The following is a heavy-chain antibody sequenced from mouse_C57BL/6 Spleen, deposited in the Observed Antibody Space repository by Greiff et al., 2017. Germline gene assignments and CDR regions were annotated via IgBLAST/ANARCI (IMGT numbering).Heavy chain of an antibody. V-gene: IGHV3-6*01. D-gene: IGHD2-3*01. CDR1: GYSITSGYY. J-gene: IGHJ4*01. CDR3: AREDGYYLMDY. Sequence: EVQLQESGPGLVKPSQSLSLTCSVTGYSITSGYYWNWIRQFPGNKLEWMGYISYDGSNNYNPSLKNRISITRDTSKNQFFLKLNSVTTEDTATYYCAREDGYYLMDYWGQGTSVTVSS. CDR2: ISYDGSN.